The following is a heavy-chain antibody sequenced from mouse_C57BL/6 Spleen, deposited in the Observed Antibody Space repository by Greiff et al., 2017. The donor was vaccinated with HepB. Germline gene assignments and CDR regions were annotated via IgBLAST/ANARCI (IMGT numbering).Heavy chain of an antibody. CDR3: ARFFRTGDYAMDY. CDR2: IHPNSGST. D-gene: IGHD4-1*01. V-gene: IGHV1-64*01. CDR1: GYTFTSYW. Sequence: QVQLQQPGAELVKPVASVKLSCKASGYTFTSYWMHWVKQRPGQGLEWIGMIHPNSGSTNYNEKFKSKATLTVDKSSSTAYMQLSSLTSEDSAVYYCARFFRTGDYAMDYWGQGTSVTVSS. J-gene: IGHJ4*01.